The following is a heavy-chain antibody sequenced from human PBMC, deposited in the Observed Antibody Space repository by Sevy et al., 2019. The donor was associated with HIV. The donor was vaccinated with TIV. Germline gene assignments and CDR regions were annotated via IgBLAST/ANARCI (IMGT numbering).Heavy chain of an antibody. J-gene: IGHJ4*02. Sequence: ASVKVSCKACGYTFTSYGISWVRQAPGQGLEWMGWISAYNGNTNYAQKLQGRVTMTTDTSTSTAYMELRSLRSDDTAVYYCARDLGGEGATRRDYWGQGTLVTVSS. CDR3: ARDLGGEGATRRDY. CDR1: GYTFTSYG. CDR2: ISAYNGNT. V-gene: IGHV1-18*04. D-gene: IGHD1-26*01.